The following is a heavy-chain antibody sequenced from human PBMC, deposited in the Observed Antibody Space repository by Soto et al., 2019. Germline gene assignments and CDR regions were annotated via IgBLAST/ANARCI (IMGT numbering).Heavy chain of an antibody. CDR1: GGSISSYY. V-gene: IGHV4-59*01. D-gene: IGHD6-13*01. J-gene: IGHJ4*02. CDR3: ARGSSWFYFDY. Sequence: PSETLSLTCTVSGGSISSYYWSWIRQPPGKGLEWIGYIHYSGSTNYNPSLKSRVTISVDTSKNQFSLKLSSVTAADTAVYSCARGSSWFYFDYWGQGTLVTVSS. CDR2: IHYSGST.